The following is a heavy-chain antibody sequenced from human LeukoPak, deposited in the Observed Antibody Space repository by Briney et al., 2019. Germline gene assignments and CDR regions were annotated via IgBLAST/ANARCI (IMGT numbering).Heavy chain of an antibody. Sequence: GGSLRLSCAASGFTFSNYWMNWVRQAPGKGLEWVANIKQDGNEKYYVDSVKGRFTISRDNARNSVSLQMDCLRAEDTAVYYCASLEMTTIFTYDYWGQGTLVTVSS. J-gene: IGHJ4*02. D-gene: IGHD5-24*01. V-gene: IGHV3-7*01. CDR1: GFTFSNYW. CDR2: IKQDGNEK. CDR3: ASLEMTTIFTYDY.